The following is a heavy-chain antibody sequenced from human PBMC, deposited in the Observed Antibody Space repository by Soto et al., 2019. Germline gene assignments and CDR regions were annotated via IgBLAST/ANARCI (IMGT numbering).Heavy chain of an antibody. CDR2: ISYDGSNR. J-gene: IGHJ4*02. D-gene: IGHD2-2*01. Sequence: QVQLVESGGGVVQPGKSLRLSCAASGFTFSYYGLHWVRHAPGKGLEWVAGISYDGSNRYYGDSVKGRFSISRDNPNNTLYLQMNSLRDEDTAVYYCVKGGRIPTSSVDYWGQGTLVTVSS. V-gene: IGHV3-30*18. CDR1: GFTFSYYG. CDR3: VKGGRIPTSSVDY.